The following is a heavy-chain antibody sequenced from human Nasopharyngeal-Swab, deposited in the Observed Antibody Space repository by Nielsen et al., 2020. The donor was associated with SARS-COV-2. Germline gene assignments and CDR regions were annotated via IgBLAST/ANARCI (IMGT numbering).Heavy chain of an antibody. D-gene: IGHD2-2*01. CDR3: ARHITEVIVVVPGSTPR. CDR2: IYYSGST. J-gene: IGHJ4*02. CDR1: GGSFSSYY. V-gene: IGHV4-39*01. Sequence: SETLSLTCAVYGGSFSSYYWGWIRQPPGKGLEWIGSIYYSGSTYYNPSLKSRVTISVDTSKNQFSLKLSSVTAADTAVYYCARHITEVIVVVPGSTPRWGQGTLVTVSS.